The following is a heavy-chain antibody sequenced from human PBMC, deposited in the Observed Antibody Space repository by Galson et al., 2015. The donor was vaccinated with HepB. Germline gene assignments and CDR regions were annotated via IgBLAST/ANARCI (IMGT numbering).Heavy chain of an antibody. CDR1: GYSFTNYG. CDR2: ISIYNDNI. V-gene: IGHV1-18*01. Sequence: SVKVSCKASGYSFTNYGISWVRQAPGQGLEWMGWISIYNDNIDSVQKIQDRITLTTDTFTSTAYMELRSLRSDDTAVYYCARARYSTSPPDYWGQGTLVTVSS. D-gene: IGHD2-21*01. J-gene: IGHJ4*02. CDR3: ARARYSTSPPDY.